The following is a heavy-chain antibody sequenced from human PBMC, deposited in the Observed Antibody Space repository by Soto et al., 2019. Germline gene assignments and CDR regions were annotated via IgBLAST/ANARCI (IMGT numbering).Heavy chain of an antibody. Sequence: QVQLVQSGAEVKKPGASVKVSCKASGYTFTSYGISWVRQAPGQGLEWMGWISAYNGNTNYAQKLQGRVTMTTDPSTSTAYMELRSLRSDDTAVYYCARDTPSRITMVRGALDYWGQGTLVTVSS. CDR3: ARDTPSRITMVRGALDY. J-gene: IGHJ4*02. CDR1: GYTFTSYG. V-gene: IGHV1-18*01. CDR2: ISAYNGNT. D-gene: IGHD3-10*01.